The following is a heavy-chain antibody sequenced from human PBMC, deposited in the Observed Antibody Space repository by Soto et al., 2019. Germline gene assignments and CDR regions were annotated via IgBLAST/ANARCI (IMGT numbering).Heavy chain of an antibody. V-gene: IGHV3-30-3*01. D-gene: IGHD3-22*01. Sequence: QVQLVESGGGVVQPGRSLRLSCAASGFTFSSYALHWVRQAPGKGLEWVAVISYDGSNKYYADSVKGRFTISRDNSKITLYLQMNSLRAEDTAVYYCARDRNTMIVVVISYYFDYWGQGTLVTVSS. CDR3: ARDRNTMIVVVISYYFDY. J-gene: IGHJ4*02. CDR2: ISYDGSNK. CDR1: GFTFSSYA.